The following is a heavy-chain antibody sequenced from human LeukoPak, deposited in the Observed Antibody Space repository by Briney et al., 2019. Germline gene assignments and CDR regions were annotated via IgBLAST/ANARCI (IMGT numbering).Heavy chain of an antibody. CDR2: IFDSGDT. CDR1: GGSLSSYY. CDR3: TRRLSNGATLNYFDY. D-gene: IGHD4/OR15-4a*01. V-gene: IGHV4-59*08. Sequence: PETLSLTCTVSGGSLSSYYWSWIRQTPGKGLEWIGDIFDSGDTNYNPSLQSRVTISVDTSKKQFSLKLRSVTAADTAVYYCTRRLSNGATLNYFDYWGQGTLVTVSS. J-gene: IGHJ4*02.